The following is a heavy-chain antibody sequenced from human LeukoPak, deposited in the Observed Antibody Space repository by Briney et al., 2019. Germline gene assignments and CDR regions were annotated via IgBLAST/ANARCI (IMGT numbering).Heavy chain of an antibody. CDR3: ARANWGFDY. J-gene: IGHJ4*02. V-gene: IGHV3-30*03. CDR1: GFTFSSYS. Sequence: PGGSLRLSCAASGFTFSSYSMNWVRQAPGKGLEWVAVISYDGSNKYYADSVKGRFTISRDNSKNTLYLQMNSLRAEDTAVYYCARANWGFDYWGQGTLVTVSS. D-gene: IGHD7-27*01. CDR2: ISYDGSNK.